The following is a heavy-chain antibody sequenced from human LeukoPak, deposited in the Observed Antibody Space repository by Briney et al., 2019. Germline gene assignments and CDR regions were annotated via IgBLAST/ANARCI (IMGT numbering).Heavy chain of an antibody. CDR2: IIPIFGTA. Sequence: SVKVSCKASGGTFSSYAISWVRQAPGQGLEWMGGIIPIFGTANYAQKFQGRVTITADESTSTAYMELSSLRSEDTAVYYCARHDRHYYDSSGYNGWFDPWGQGTLVTVSS. CDR3: ARHDRHYYDSSGYNGWFDP. J-gene: IGHJ5*02. V-gene: IGHV1-69*13. CDR1: GGTFSSYA. D-gene: IGHD3-22*01.